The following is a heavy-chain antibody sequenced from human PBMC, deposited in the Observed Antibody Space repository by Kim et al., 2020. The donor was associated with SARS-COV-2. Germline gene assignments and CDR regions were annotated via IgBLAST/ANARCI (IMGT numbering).Heavy chain of an antibody. Sequence: GGSLRLSCAVSGFSFSNYAMFWVRQAPGKGLEWVALISYDGTNKDYADSVKGRFTISRDNSKSTLYLQMNSLRVADTAVYFCARKPTTSSWSYSFEYWG. J-gene: IGHJ4*01. V-gene: IGHV3-30*04. CDR1: GFSFSNYA. CDR2: ISYDGTNK. D-gene: IGHD6-13*01. CDR3: ARKPTTSSWSYSFEY.